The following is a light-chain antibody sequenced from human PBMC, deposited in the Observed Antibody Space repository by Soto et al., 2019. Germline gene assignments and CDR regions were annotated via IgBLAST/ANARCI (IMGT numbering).Light chain of an antibody. CDR2: GAS. V-gene: IGKV3-20*01. CDR3: QQYGNSPRT. Sequence: EIVLTQSPGTLSLSPGERATLSCRASQSVRNSYLAWYQEKPGQAPRLLIYGASSRATGIPDRFSGSGSGTDFTLTISRLEPEDLAVYYCQQYGNSPRTFGQETKVEIK. J-gene: IGKJ1*01. CDR1: QSVRNSY.